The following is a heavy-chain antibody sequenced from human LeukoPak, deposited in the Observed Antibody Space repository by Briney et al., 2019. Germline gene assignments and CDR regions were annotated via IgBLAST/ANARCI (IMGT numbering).Heavy chain of an antibody. V-gene: IGHV4-39*01. D-gene: IGHD3-10*01. CDR1: GGSISSSSYY. Sequence: PSETLSLTCTVSGGSISSSSYYWGWIRQPPGKGLEWIGSIYYSGSTYYNPSLKSRVTISVDTSKNQFSLKLSSVTAADTAVYYCARSANYYGSGSYSWLVDYWGQGTLVTVSS. CDR2: IYYSGST. CDR3: ARSANYYGSGSYSWLVDY. J-gene: IGHJ4*02.